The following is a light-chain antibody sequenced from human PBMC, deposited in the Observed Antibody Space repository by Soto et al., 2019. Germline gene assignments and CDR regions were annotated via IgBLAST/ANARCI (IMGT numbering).Light chain of an antibody. J-gene: IGLJ2*01. Sequence: QSALTQPASVSGSPGQSITISCTGTSSDVGGYNYVSWYQQHPGKAPKLMIYDVSNRPSGVSNRFSGSKSGNTASLTISGLPAEDEADYYCSSYTSSSTPPVVFGGGTKLTVL. V-gene: IGLV2-14*01. CDR1: SSDVGGYNY. CDR3: SSYTSSSTPPVV. CDR2: DVS.